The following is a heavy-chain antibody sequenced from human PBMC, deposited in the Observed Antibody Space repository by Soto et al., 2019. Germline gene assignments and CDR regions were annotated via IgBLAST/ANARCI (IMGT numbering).Heavy chain of an antibody. CDR3: VREPRYCSGSSCCIIGAAFDV. J-gene: IGHJ3*01. CDR1: GFTVTDIY. CDR2: IYNEFT. Sequence: EVQLVESGGGLVQPGGSLRLSCVASGFTVTDIYMNWVRQAPGKGLEWVSVIYNEFTDYADAVRGRFSISTDSSKNALYIHMNSLRGEDSAVYYCVREPRYCSGSSCCIIGAAFDVWGQGTMVTVSS. D-gene: IGHD2-15*01. V-gene: IGHV3-66*01.